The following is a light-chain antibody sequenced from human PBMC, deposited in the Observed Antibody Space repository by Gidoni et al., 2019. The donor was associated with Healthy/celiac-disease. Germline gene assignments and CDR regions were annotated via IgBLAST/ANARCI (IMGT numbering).Light chain of an antibody. CDR2: GAS. J-gene: IGKJ5*01. Sequence: EIVLTQSPLTLSLSPGERATLSCRASQSVSSSYLAWYQQKPGQAPRLLIYGASSRATGIPDRFSGSGSGTDFTLTISRLEPEDFAVYYCQQYGSSPSITFGQGTRLEIK. V-gene: IGKV3-20*01. CDR3: QQYGSSPSIT. CDR1: QSVSSSY.